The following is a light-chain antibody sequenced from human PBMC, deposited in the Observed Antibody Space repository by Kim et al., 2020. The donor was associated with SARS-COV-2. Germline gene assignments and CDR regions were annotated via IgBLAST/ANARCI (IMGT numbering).Light chain of an antibody. CDR1: SSDIGANNS. Sequence: GQSIPIAGPGTSSDIGANNSVSWDQQHPGKPPQVMISDVTKRPSGVSIRFSGSKSGNTASLTISGLQPEDEADYYCGSYTRSRTWVFGGGTQLTVL. CDR3: GSYTRSRTWV. V-gene: IGLV2-14*03. CDR2: DVT. J-gene: IGLJ3*02.